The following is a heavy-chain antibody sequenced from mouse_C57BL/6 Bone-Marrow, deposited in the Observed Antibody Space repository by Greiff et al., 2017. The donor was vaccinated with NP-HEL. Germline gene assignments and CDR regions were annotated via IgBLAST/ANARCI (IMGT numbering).Heavy chain of an antibody. CDR3: ARTVVDHWYFDV. V-gene: IGHV1-53*01. Sequence: QVQLQQPGTELVKPGASVKLSCKASGYTFTSYWMHWVTQRPGQGLEWIGNINPSNGGTNYNEKFKSKATLTVDKSSSTAYMQLSILTSEDYAVYYCARTVVDHWYFDVWGTGTTVTVSS. CDR1: GYTFTSYW. J-gene: IGHJ1*03. D-gene: IGHD1-1*01. CDR2: INPSNGGT.